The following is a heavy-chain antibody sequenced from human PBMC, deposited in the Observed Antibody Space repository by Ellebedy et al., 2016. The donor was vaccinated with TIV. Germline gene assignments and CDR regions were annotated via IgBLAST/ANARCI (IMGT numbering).Heavy chain of an antibody. D-gene: IGHD5-12*01. Sequence: GESLKISCAASGSTFSNYWMKWVRQAPGKGLEWVANIKQDGSEKYYVDSVKGRLTISRDNAKNSLFLQMNSLRVEDTAVYFCARGGYGRPFDCWGQGTLVTVSS. CDR1: GSTFSNYW. V-gene: IGHV3-7*03. CDR3: ARGGYGRPFDC. CDR2: IKQDGSEK. J-gene: IGHJ4*02.